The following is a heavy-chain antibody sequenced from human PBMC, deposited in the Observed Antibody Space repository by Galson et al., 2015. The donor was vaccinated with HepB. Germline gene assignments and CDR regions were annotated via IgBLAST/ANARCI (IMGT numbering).Heavy chain of an antibody. CDR3: AKDYANTAMVWVDY. J-gene: IGHJ4*02. D-gene: IGHD5-18*01. Sequence: SLRLSCAASGFTFSSYAMSWVRQAPGKGLEWVSAISGSGGSTYYADSVEGRFTISRDNSKNTLYLQMNSLRAEDTAVYYCAKDYANTAMVWVDYWGQGTLVTVSS. CDR2: ISGSGGST. V-gene: IGHV3-23*01. CDR1: GFTFSSYA.